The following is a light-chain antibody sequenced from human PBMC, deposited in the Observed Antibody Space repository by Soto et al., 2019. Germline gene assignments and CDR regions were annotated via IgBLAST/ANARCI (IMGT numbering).Light chain of an antibody. CDR2: DAS. J-gene: IGKJ5*01. V-gene: IGKV1D-13*01. CDR1: QGIGNY. Sequence: IQMTQKKSSLSASVGDRVTITCGASQGIGNYLAWYQQRPGKPPKLLMYDASSLESGVPPRFSGSGSGTDFTLSISCLQPEDFAPYYCQQFNNYPHTFAQGARLEVK. CDR3: QQFNNYPHT.